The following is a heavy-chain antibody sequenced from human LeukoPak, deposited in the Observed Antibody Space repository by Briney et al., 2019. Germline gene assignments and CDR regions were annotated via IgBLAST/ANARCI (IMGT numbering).Heavy chain of an antibody. D-gene: IGHD1-26*01. Sequence: GGSLRLSCAASGFTFSSYAMSWVRQAPGKGLEWVSAISGSGGSIYYADSVKGRFTISRDNSKNTLYLQMNSLRAEDTAVYYCAKVSLHKSKWETSMYSDYWGQGTLVTVSS. CDR1: GFTFSSYA. CDR3: AKVSLHKSKWETSMYSDY. V-gene: IGHV3-23*01. CDR2: ISGSGGSI. J-gene: IGHJ4*02.